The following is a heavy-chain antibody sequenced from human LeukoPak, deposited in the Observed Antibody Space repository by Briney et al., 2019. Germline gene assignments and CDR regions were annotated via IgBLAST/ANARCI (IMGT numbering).Heavy chain of an antibody. CDR1: GFTFSVYA. CDR2: ISSSSTTI. CDR3: ARNRDIVVVGAEGSDFES. V-gene: IGHV3-48*04. Sequence: PGGSLRLSCAASGFTFSVYAMNWVRQAPGKGLEWIPYISSSSTTIYYADSLKGRFTISRDNAKNSLYLQMNSLTAEDTAVYYCARNRDIVVVGAEGSDFESWGQGTLVTVSS. D-gene: IGHD2-15*01. J-gene: IGHJ4*02.